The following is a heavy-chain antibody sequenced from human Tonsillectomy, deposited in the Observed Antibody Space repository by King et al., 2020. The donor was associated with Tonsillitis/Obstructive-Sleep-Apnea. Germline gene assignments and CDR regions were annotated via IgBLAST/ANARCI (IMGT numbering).Heavy chain of an antibody. V-gene: IGHV4-4*07. D-gene: IGHD3-22*01. CDR2: IYTSGST. J-gene: IGHJ4*02. CDR1: GGSISSYY. CDR3: ARESYYYDSSGYPFDC. Sequence: VQLQESGPGLVKPSETLSLTCTVSGGSISSYYWSWLRQPAGKGLEWIGRIYTSGSTNYNPSLKSRITMSVDTSKNQFSLKLSSVTAADTAVYYCARESYYYDSSGYPFDCWGQGTLVTVSS.